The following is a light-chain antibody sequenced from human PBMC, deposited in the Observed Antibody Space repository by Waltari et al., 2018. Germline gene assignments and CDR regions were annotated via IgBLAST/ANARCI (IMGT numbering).Light chain of an antibody. J-gene: IGKJ5*01. CDR3: QQFDSFPPT. CDR1: QDIDNA. Sequence: AIQLTQSPSSLSASVGDRVTIPYRASQDIDNALAWYRQKPGKAPELLIYDASSLKTGAPSRFSGTGSGTDFTLTISSLQPEDFAAYYCQQFDSFPPTFGQGTRLEIK. V-gene: IGKV1-13*02. CDR2: DAS.